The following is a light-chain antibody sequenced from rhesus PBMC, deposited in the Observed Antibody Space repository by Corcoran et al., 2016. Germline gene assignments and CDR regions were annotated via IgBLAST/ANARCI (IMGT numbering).Light chain of an antibody. CDR2: RAS. V-gene: IGKV1-22*01. Sequence: DIQMTQSPSSLSASIGDTVTISCRASQRINNFLAWYQQKPGKAPPLLIYRASPLQTGVPSRFSGSGSGTDFTLTITSLQSEDFTSYFCQQYMRGPLTFGGGTKVDLK. J-gene: IGKJ4*01. CDR3: QQYMRGPLT. CDR1: QRINNF.